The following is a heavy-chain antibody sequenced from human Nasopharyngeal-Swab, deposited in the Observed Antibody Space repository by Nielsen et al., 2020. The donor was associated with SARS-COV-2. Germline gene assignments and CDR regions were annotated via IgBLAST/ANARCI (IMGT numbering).Heavy chain of an antibody. CDR1: GGSFSGYY. V-gene: IGHV4-34*01. J-gene: IGHJ4*02. CDR3: ARTGSDCSSTSCYFDF. D-gene: IGHD2-2*01. CDR2: INHSGST. Sequence: SETLSLTCAVYGGSFSGYYWNWIRQPPGRGLEWIGEINHSGSTNYNPSLKSRVTISIDTSKNQFSLKLSSVTAADTAVYYCARTGSDCSSTSCYFDFWGRGTLVTVSS.